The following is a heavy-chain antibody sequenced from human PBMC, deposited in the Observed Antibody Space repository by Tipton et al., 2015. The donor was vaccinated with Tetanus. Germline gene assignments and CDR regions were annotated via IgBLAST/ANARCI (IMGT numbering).Heavy chain of an antibody. CDR2: IDPNSGGT. CDR1: GYTFTGYY. CDR3: ARDRGDYIYYGMDD. V-gene: IGHV1-2*02. Sequence: QLVQSGAEMKKPGASVKVSCKASGYTFTGYYIYWVRQAPGQGLEWMGWIDPNSGGTVYAQKFQGRVTMTRDTSISTAYMELRSLRSDDTAVYYCARDRGDYIYYGMDDWGPGTTVTVS. J-gene: IGHJ6*02. D-gene: IGHD3-22*01.